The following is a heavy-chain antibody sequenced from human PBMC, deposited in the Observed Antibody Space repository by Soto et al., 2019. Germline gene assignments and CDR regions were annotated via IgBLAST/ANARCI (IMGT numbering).Heavy chain of an antibody. V-gene: IGHV1-2*02. CDR2: INPNSGGT. Sequence: ASVKVSCKASGYTFTGYYMHWVRQAPGQGLEWMGWINPNSGGTNYAQKFQGRVTMTRDTSISTAYMELSRLRSDDTAVYYCATHDYGDSNLFDYWGQGTLVTVSS. J-gene: IGHJ4*02. D-gene: IGHD4-17*01. CDR3: ATHDYGDSNLFDY. CDR1: GYTFTGYY.